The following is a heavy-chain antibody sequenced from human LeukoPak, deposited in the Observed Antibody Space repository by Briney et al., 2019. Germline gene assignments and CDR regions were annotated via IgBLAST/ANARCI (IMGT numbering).Heavy chain of an antibody. CDR2: ISGSGDTT. J-gene: IGHJ4*02. V-gene: IGHV3-23*01. CDR3: AKVPAAFSSSWYYFDY. Sequence: GGSLRLSCAGSGFIFSTYAMTWVRQAPGKGLEWVSGISGSGDTTYYADSVKGRFTISRDNSKNTLYLQMNSLRAEDTAVYYCAKVPAAFSSSWYYFDYWGQGTLVTVSS. CDR1: GFIFSTYA. D-gene: IGHD6-13*01.